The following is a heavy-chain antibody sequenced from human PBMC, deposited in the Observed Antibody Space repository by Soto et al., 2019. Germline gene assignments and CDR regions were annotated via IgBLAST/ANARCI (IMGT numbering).Heavy chain of an antibody. CDR3: ARLDYGDAGGMDV. J-gene: IGHJ6*02. D-gene: IGHD4-17*01. CDR2: IYYSGST. CDR1: GGSISSGGYY. V-gene: IGHV4-31*03. Sequence: PSETLSLTCTVSGGSISSGGYYWSWIRQHPGKGLEWIGYIYYSGSTYYNPSLKSRVTISVDTSKNQFSLKLSSVTAADTAMYYCARLDYGDAGGMDVWGQGTTVTVSS.